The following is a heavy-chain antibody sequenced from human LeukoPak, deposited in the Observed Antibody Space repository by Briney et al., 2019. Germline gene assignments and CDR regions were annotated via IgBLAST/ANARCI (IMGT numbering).Heavy chain of an antibody. CDR3: ATGGGNYFSY. D-gene: IGHD6-25*01. Sequence: GGSLRLSCAASGSTFSRYWMHWVRQAPGKGLVWVSRIKSDGSDKIYADSVKGRFTISRDNAKNTLYLQMDSLRAEDTAVYYCATGGGNYFSYWGQGTLVTVAS. CDR1: GSTFSRYW. CDR2: IKSDGSDK. J-gene: IGHJ4*02. V-gene: IGHV3-74*01.